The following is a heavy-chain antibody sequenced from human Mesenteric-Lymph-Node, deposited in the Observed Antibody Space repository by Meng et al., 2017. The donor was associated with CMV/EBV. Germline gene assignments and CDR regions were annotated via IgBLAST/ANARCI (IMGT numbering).Heavy chain of an antibody. V-gene: IGHV5-51*01. D-gene: IGHD7-27*01. Sequence: KVSCKGSGYSFSSFWIGWVRQMPGKGLEWMGIIYPGDSDTRYSPSFQGQVTISADKSISTAYLQWSSLKASDTAMYHRASTGSSPSYFDHWGQGTLVTVSS. CDR1: GYSFSSFW. CDR3: ASTGSSPSYFDH. CDR2: IYPGDSDT. J-gene: IGHJ4*02.